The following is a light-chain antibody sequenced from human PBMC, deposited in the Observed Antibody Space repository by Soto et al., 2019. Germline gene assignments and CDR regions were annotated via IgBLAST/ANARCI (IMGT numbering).Light chain of an antibody. CDR2: EVS. J-gene: IGLJ2*01. CDR1: SSDVGGYNY. Sequence: QSALTKPASVSVSPGQSSTISCTGTSSDVGGYNYVSWYQQHPGKAPKLMIYEVSNRPSGVSNRFSGSKSGNTASLTISGLQAEDEADYYGCSYTSRNIHVVFGGGTTLTVL. V-gene: IGLV2-14*01. CDR3: CSYTSRNIHVV.